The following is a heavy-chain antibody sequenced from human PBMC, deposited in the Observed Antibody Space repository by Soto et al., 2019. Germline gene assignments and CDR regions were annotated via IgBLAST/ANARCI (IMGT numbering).Heavy chain of an antibody. CDR1: GFTFSSYS. Sequence: GGSLRLSCAASGFTFSSYSMNWVRQAPGKGLEWVSSISSSSSYIYYADSVKGRFTISRDNAKNSLYLQMNSLRAEDTAVYYCARDPTEYPGYYYYYMDVWGKGTTVTVSS. CDR2: ISSSSSYI. V-gene: IGHV3-21*01. J-gene: IGHJ6*03. CDR3: ARDPTEYPGYYYYYMDV.